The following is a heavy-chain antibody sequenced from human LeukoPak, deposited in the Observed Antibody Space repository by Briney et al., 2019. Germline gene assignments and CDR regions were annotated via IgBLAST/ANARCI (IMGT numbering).Heavy chain of an antibody. J-gene: IGHJ5*02. CDR1: GVTFGDYA. Sequence: PGRSLRLSCKGSGVTFGDYAVTWLRQAPGKGLEWVGFVRTKTHGGAPETAASVKGRFNVSRDDSEGIAYLQMTSLRTEDTAMYYCVRVNFRDYRGYTWFEPWGQGTLVTVSS. CDR3: VRVNFRDYRGYTWFEP. D-gene: IGHD3-10*01. CDR2: VRTKTHGGAP. V-gene: IGHV3-49*03.